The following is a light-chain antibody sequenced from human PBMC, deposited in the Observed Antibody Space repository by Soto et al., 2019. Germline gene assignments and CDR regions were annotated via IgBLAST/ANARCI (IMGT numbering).Light chain of an antibody. J-gene: IGKJ1*01. V-gene: IGKV1-5*03. CDR1: QSINNW. CDR2: KAS. Sequence: DIQMTQSPSTLSASVGDRITITCRASQSINNWLAWYQQKPGKAPKLLIYKASSLESGVPSRFSGSGSGTEFTXTISXLQPDDFATXYXQXYDSYXTFGQGTKVEVK. CDR3: QXYDSYXT.